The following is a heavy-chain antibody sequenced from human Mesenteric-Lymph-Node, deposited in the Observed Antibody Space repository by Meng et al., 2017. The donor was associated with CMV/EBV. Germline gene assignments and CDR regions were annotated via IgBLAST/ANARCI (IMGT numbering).Heavy chain of an antibody. J-gene: IGHJ4*02. D-gene: IGHD2-15*01. CDR1: GYTFTTYT. V-gene: IGHV1-3*01. Sequence: KASGYTFTTYTLHWLRQAPGRRPEWMGWINAGSGNTRYSQKFQGRLTLTRDTSANTAYMDLSSLTSEDTAVYYCARDPIGYTTGYFDYWGQGTLVTVSS. CDR3: ARDPIGYTTGYFDY. CDR2: INAGSGNT.